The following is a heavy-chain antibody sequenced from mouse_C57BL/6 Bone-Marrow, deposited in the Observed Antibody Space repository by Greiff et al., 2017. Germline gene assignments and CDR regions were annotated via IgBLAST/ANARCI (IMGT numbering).Heavy chain of an antibody. J-gene: IGHJ1*03. Sequence: QVQLKQSGAELVKPGASVKMSCKASGYTFTTYPIEWMKQNHGKSLEWIGNFHPYNDDTKYNEKFKGKATLTVEKSSSTVYLELSRLTSDDSAFYCSARAYYGSRTCYIDVWGTGTTVTVSS. CDR3: ARAYYGSRTCYIDV. D-gene: IGHD1-1*01. V-gene: IGHV1-47*01. CDR1: GYTFTTYP. CDR2: FHPYNDDT.